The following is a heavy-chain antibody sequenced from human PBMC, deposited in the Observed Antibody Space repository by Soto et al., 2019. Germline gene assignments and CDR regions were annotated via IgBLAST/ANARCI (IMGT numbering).Heavy chain of an antibody. V-gene: IGHV3-48*01. CDR3: ASEYCSGGSCPVNY. J-gene: IGHJ4*02. CDR1: GFTFSSYS. CDR2: ISSSSSTI. D-gene: IGHD2-15*01. Sequence: EVQLVESGGGLVQPGGSLRLSCAASGFTFSSYSMNWVRQAPGKGLEWVSYISSSSSTIYYADSVKGRFTISRDNAKKSLYLQMNSLRAEDTAVYYCASEYCSGGSCPVNYWGQGTLVTVSS.